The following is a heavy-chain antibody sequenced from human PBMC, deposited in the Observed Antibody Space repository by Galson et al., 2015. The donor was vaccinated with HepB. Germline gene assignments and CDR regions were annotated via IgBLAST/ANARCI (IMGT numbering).Heavy chain of an antibody. V-gene: IGHV4-39*01. CDR3: ALYYGSRIDH. CDR1: VGSISSSTWH. J-gene: IGHJ4*02. CDR2: IYYTGGIT. D-gene: IGHD3-22*01. Sequence: ETLSLTCTVSVGSISSSTWHWGWIRQPPGKGLEWIGTIYYTGGITYYNPSLKSRVGMSVDTDQFSLKLTSVTAADTAVYYCALYYGSRIDHWGLGTLVTVSS.